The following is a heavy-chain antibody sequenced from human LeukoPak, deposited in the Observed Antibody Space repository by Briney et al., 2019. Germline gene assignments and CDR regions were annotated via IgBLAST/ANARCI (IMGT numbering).Heavy chain of an antibody. CDR2: ISGSGGST. CDR1: GFTFSSYA. D-gene: IGHD3-10*01. J-gene: IGHJ6*02. V-gene: IGHV3-23*01. Sequence: GGSLRLSCAASGFTFSSYAMSWVRQAPGKGLEWVSAISGSGGSTYYADSVKGRFTISRDNSKNTLYLQMNSLRAEDTAVYYCANLAVPGNYYGGDVWGQGTTVTVSS. CDR3: ANLAVPGNYYGGDV.